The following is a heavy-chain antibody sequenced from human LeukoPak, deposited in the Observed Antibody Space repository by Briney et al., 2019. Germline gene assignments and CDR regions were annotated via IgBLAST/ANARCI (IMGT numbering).Heavy chain of an antibody. D-gene: IGHD5-24*01. Sequence: SETLSLTCAVYGGSFSGYYWSWIRQPPGKGLEWIGEINHSGSTNYNPSLKSRDTISVDTSKNQFSLKLSSVTAADTAVYYCARGVSPATIYYYYYMDVWGKGTTVTVSS. CDR1: GGSFSGYY. CDR3: ARGVSPATIYYYYYMDV. V-gene: IGHV4-34*01. J-gene: IGHJ6*03. CDR2: INHSGST.